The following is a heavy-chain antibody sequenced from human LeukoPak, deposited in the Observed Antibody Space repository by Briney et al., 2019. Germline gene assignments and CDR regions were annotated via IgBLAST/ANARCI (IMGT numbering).Heavy chain of an antibody. V-gene: IGHV3-48*03. CDR2: ISGTGSTI. J-gene: IGHJ3*02. Sequence: PGGSLGLSCAASGFTFSSYEMNWVRQAPGKGLEWVSYISGTGSTIYYADSVKGRFTISRDNAKNSLYLQMNSLRADDTAIYYCARTFDIWGQGTMVTVSS. CDR3: ARTFDI. CDR1: GFTFSSYE.